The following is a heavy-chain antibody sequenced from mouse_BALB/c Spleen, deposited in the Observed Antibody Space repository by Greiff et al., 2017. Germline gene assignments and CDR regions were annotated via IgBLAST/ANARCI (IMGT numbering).Heavy chain of an antibody. CDR2: IYPGDGDT. CDR3: ARGTMITAWFAY. CDR1: GYAFSSSW. D-gene: IGHD2-4*01. Sequence: VQLQQSGPELVKPGASVKISCKASGYAFSSSWMNWVKQRPGQGLEWIGRIYPGDGDTNYNGKFKGKATLTADKSSSTAYMQLSSLTSVDSAVYFCARGTMITAWFAYWGQGTLVTVSA. J-gene: IGHJ3*01. V-gene: IGHV1-82*01.